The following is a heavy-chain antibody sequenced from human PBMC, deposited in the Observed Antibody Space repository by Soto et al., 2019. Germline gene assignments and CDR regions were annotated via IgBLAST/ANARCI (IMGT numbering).Heavy chain of an antibody. V-gene: IGHV3-30*18. CDR1: GFTFGTYG. Sequence: QVQLVESGGGVVQPGRSLRLSCAASGFTFGTYGMHWVRQAPGKGLEWVAIVSYDGSKKYYADSVKGRFTISRDNNKNTLYLQMNSPRAEDTAVYYCAKDPTGLWGYNYGPFDYWGQGTLVTVSS. CDR2: VSYDGSKK. D-gene: IGHD5-18*01. J-gene: IGHJ4*02. CDR3: AKDPTGLWGYNYGPFDY.